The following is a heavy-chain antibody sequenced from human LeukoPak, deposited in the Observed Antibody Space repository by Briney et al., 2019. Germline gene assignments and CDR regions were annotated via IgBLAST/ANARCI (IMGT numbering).Heavy chain of an antibody. D-gene: IGHD2-2*01. CDR1: GFTVSSNY. V-gene: IGHV3-53*01. J-gene: IGHJ4*02. CDR3: ARIGLEVPAANY. CDR2: IYSSGST. Sequence: GGSLRLSCAASGFTVSSNYMSWVRQVPGKGLEWVSVIYSSGSTYYADSVKGRFTISRDNSKNTLYLQMNSLRAEDTAVYYCARIGLEVPAANYWGQGTLVTVSS.